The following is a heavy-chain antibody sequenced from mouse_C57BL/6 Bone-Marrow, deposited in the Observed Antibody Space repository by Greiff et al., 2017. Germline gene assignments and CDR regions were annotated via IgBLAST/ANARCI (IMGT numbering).Heavy chain of an antibody. CDR2: SRNKANDYTT. D-gene: IGHD1-1*01. CDR1: GFTFSDFY. CDR3: AREPPYYYGPYWYFDV. J-gene: IGHJ1*03. Sequence: EVQGVESGGGLVQSGRSLRLSCATSGFTFSDFYMEWVRQAPGKGLEWIAASRNKANDYTTAYSASVKGRFIVSRDTSQSILYLQMNALRAEDTAIYYCAREPPYYYGPYWYFDVWGTGTTVTVSS. V-gene: IGHV7-1*01.